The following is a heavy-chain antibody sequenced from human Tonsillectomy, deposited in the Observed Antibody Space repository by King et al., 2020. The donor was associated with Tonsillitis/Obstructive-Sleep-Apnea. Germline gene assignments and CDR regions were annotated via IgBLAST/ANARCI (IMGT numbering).Heavy chain of an antibody. Sequence: VQLVESGGGLVQPGRSLRLSCATSGFTFDEYAMHWVRQAPGKGLEWVSGISWNSDSIRYADSVKGRFTISRDNAKNTLYLQMNSLRAEDTALYYCVKGVPPEYEEWFDPWGQGTLVTVSS. J-gene: IGHJ5*02. CDR1: GFTFDEYA. D-gene: IGHD2/OR15-2a*01. V-gene: IGHV3-9*01. CDR2: ISWNSDSI. CDR3: VKGVPPEYEEWFDP.